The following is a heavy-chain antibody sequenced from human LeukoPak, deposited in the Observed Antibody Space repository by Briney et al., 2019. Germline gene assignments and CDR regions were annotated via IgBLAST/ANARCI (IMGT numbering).Heavy chain of an antibody. Sequence: SETLSLTCTVSGYSISSGYYWGWIRQPPGKGLEWIGSIYHSGRTFYNPSLKSRVTISVDTSKNQFSLKLSSVTAADTAVYYCARASSGWYGYFDYWGQGTLVTVSS. CDR2: IYHSGRT. D-gene: IGHD6-19*01. CDR1: GYSISSGYY. CDR3: ARASSGWYGYFDY. V-gene: IGHV4-38-2*02. J-gene: IGHJ4*02.